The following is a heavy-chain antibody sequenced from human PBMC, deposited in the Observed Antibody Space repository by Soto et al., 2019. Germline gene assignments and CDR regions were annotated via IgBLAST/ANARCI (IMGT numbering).Heavy chain of an antibody. D-gene: IGHD3-3*01. Sequence: SETLSLTCTVSGGSVSSGSYYWSWIRQPPGKGLEWIGYIYNSGSTNYNPSLKSRVTISVDTSKNHFSLRMSSVTAADTALYYCARDITEMATIVYWGQGTLVTVYS. J-gene: IGHJ4*02. CDR3: ARDITEMATIVY. V-gene: IGHV4-61*03. CDR1: GGSVSSGSYY. CDR2: IYNSGST.